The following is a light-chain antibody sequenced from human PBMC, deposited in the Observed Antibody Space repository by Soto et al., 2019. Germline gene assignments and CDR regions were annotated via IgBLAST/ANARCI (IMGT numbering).Light chain of an antibody. V-gene: IGLV1-47*01. CDR1: SSNIGSNY. CDR3: AVWDDSLSGPGWV. CDR2: KND. Sequence: QSVLTQPPSASGTPGQRVSISCSGSSSNIGSNYVYWYQQLPGTAPKLLISKNDQRPSGVPDRISGSKSGASASLDISGLRSEDEADYYCAVWDDSLSGPGWVFGGGTKLTVL. J-gene: IGLJ3*02.